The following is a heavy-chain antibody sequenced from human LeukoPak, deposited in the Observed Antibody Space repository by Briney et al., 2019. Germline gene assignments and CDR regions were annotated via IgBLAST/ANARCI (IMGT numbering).Heavy chain of an antibody. D-gene: IGHD2-2*01. CDR3: ARDRMSRAPTYFHH. CDR1: GFTFDEFG. J-gene: IGHJ1*01. V-gene: IGHV3-43*02. Sequence: PGGSLRLSCAASGFTFDEFGMHWVRQAPGKGLEWVSFVSGDGGRADYADSVKGRFTISRDNRKTSLYLQMDSLTAEDTAFYFCARDRMSRAPTYFHHWGQGTLVTVSA. CDR2: VSGDGGRA.